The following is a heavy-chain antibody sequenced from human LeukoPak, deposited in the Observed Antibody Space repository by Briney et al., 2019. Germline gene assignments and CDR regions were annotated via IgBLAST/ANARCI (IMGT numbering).Heavy chain of an antibody. CDR3: ARDPDGDYDFDY. D-gene: IGHD4-17*01. CDR2: SNSNGGVI. J-gene: IGHJ4*02. Sequence: PGGSLRLSCAISGFSISDYGVNWVRRAPGKELEWLSHSNSNGGVISYADSVKGRFTISRDTAKNSLYLQMNSLRVEDTAIYYCARDPDGDYDFDYWGQGTLVTVSS. CDR1: GFSISDYG. V-gene: IGHV3-48*01.